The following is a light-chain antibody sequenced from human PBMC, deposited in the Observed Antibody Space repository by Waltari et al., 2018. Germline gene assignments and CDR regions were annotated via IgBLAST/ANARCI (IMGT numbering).Light chain of an antibody. V-gene: IGKV1-5*03. CDR3: QQYDNYWT. Sequence: DIQMTQSPSTLSAAVGDRGTITCRVSQSITNWLAWYQQKPGKAPKLLIYRASNLESGVPSRFSGSGSGTEFTLTISSLQPDDFATYYCQQYDNYWTFGQGTKVEIK. J-gene: IGKJ1*01. CDR2: RAS. CDR1: QSITNW.